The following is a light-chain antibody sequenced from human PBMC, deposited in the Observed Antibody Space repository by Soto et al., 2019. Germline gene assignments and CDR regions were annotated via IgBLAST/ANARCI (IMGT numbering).Light chain of an antibody. CDR2: LGS. CDR3: MQALPPWT. CDR1: QSLLHSNGYNY. J-gene: IGKJ1*01. V-gene: IGKV2-28*01. Sequence: DIVMTQSPLSLPVTPGEPASISCRSSQSLLHSNGYNYLDWYLQKPGQSPQLLIYLGSNRASGVPDRFSGSGSGTDFTLKISRVEAEDVGVYYCMQALPPWTFGQGTKVEIK.